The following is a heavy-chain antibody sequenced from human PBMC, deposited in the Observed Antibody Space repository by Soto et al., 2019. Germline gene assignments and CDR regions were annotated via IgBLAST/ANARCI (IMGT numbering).Heavy chain of an antibody. J-gene: IGHJ4*02. V-gene: IGHV5-51*01. CDR1: GYSFTSYW. CDR3: ARHRPYCSGGSCYGRGVDY. D-gene: IGHD2-15*01. Sequence: GESLKISCKGSGYSFTSYWIGWVRQMPGKGLEWMGIIYPGDSDTRYSPSFQGQVTISADKSISTAYLQWSSLKASDTAMYYCARHRPYCSGGSCYGRGVDYWGQGTLVTVSS. CDR2: IYPGDSDT.